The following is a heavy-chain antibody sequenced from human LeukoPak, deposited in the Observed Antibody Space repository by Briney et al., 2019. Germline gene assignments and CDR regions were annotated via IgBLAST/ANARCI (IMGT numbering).Heavy chain of an antibody. CDR3: ARGRYDILTGYYYDY. CDR1: GFTFSSYA. V-gene: IGHV3-64*04. J-gene: IGHJ4*02. D-gene: IGHD3-9*01. CDR2: ISSNGGST. Sequence: GGSLRLSCSASGFTFSSYAMHWVRQAPGKGLEYVSAISSNGGSTYYADSVKGRFTISRDNSKNTLYLQMNSLRAEDTAVYYCARGRYDILTGYYYDYWGQGTLVTVSS.